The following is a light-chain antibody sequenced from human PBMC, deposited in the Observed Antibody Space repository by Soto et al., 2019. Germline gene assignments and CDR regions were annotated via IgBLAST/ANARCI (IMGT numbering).Light chain of an antibody. CDR2: DIS. CDR1: QSVINY. CDR3: QHYNSYSEA. J-gene: IGKJ1*01. V-gene: IGKV1-39*01. Sequence: SQLTQSPSSLSASVGGRFTITCRASQSVINYLHWYQQKQGKAPNLLIYDISTLQSGVPSRFSGSGYGTDFNLTISSLQNEDFATYYCQHYNSYSEAFGQGTKVDIK.